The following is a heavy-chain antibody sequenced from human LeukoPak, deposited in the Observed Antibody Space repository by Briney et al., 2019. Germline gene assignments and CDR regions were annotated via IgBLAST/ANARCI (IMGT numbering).Heavy chain of an antibody. CDR2: IGTAGYT. CDR3: ARDKGDYRFDP. J-gene: IGHJ5*02. CDR1: GFTFSSYD. Sequence: GGSLRLSCAASGFTFSSYDMHWVRQATGKGLEWVSAIGTAGYTYYPGSVKGRFTISRENAKTSLYLQMNSLRAGDTAVYYCARDKGDYRFDPWGQGPLVPVSS. V-gene: IGHV3-13*01. D-gene: IGHD4-17*01.